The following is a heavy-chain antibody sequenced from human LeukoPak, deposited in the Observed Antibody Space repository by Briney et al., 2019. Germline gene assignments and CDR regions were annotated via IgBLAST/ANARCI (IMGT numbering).Heavy chain of an antibody. J-gene: IGHJ4*02. Sequence: ASVKVSRKASGYTFTGYYMHWVRQAPGQGLEWMGWINPNSGGTNYAQKFQGRVTMTRDTSISTAYMELSRLRSDDTAVYYCARYPQYGDYGDYWGQGTLVTVSS. CDR2: INPNSGGT. D-gene: IGHD4-17*01. CDR1: GYTFTGYY. CDR3: ARYPQYGDYGDY. V-gene: IGHV1-2*02.